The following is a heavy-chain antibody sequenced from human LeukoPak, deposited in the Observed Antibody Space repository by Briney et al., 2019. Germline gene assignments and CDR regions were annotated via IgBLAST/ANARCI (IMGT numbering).Heavy chain of an antibody. CDR1: GDSISSYY. Sequence: SETLSLTCSVSGDSISSYYWTWIRQPPGKGPEWIGYIFNSAITSYNPSLKSRVTISADTSKNQFSLILSSVTAADTAVYYCAREGMATIKDAFDIWGRGTMVTVSS. V-gene: IGHV4-59*01. CDR2: IFNSAIT. J-gene: IGHJ3*02. CDR3: AREGMATIKDAFDI. D-gene: IGHD5-24*01.